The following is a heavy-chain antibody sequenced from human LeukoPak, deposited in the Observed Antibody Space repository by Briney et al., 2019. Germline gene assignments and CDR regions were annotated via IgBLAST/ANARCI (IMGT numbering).Heavy chain of an antibody. J-gene: IGHJ5*02. D-gene: IGHD2-8*01. CDR2: IYYSGST. Sequence: SETLSLTCTVSGGSISSYYWSWIRQPPGKGLEWIGYIYYSGSTNYNPSLKSRVTISVDTSKNQFSLKLSSVTAADTAVYYCARGMVYAMSNWFDPWGQGTLVTVSS. CDR3: ARGMVYAMSNWFDP. CDR1: GGSISSYY. V-gene: IGHV4-59*08.